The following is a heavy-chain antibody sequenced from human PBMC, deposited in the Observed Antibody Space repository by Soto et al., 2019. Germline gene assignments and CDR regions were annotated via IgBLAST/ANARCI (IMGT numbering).Heavy chain of an antibody. CDR1: GSSSTDTW. J-gene: IGHJ4*02. D-gene: IGHD1-7*01. V-gene: IGHV5-51*07. CDR2: SYPADSDT. CDR3: SRTPTGSSDAQHFDY. Sequence: ESMKISCTGSGSSSTDTWSGWVHPTRGEGVEWMSRSYPADSDTRYSPSFLGQVTISTDNSVSTAYLQWSTMRTSDSAMDYYSRTPTGSSDAQHFDYWGQGTPVTVSS.